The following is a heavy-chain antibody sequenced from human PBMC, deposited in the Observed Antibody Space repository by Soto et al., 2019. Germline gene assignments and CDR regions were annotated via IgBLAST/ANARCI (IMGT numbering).Heavy chain of an antibody. V-gene: IGHV3-9*01. J-gene: IGHJ6*03. Sequence: EVQLVESGGALVQPGRSLRLSCVASGFKFNDYAIHWVRQAPGKGLEWVSGASWNGDIIGYADSVKGRFTISRDKAKNSLYLQMNSLRTEDTALYYCAKDSQFYYMDVWGQGTTVTVSS. CDR3: AKDSQFYYMDV. CDR1: GFKFNDYA. CDR2: ASWNGDII.